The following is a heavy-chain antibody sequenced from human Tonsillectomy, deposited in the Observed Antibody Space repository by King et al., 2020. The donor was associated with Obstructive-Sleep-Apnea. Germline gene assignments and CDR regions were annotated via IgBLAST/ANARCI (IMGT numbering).Heavy chain of an antibody. CDR1: GGSISSYY. V-gene: IGHV4-59*08. J-gene: IGHJ2*01. Sequence: VQLQESGPGLVKPSETLSLTCTVSGGSISSYYWSWIRQPPGKGLEWIGYIYYSGSTNYNPSLKSRVTISVDTSKNQFSLKLSSVTAADTAVYYCARLRGDYGAFYWYFDLWGRGTLVTVSS. CDR2: IYYSGST. CDR3: ARLRGDYGAFYWYFDL. D-gene: IGHD4-17*01.